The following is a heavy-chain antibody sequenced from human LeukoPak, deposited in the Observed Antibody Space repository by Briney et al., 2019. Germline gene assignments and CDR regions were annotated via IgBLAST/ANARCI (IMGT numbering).Heavy chain of an antibody. Sequence: ASVKVSCKASGYTFTDYALHWVRQAPGQSLEWMGWITTGRGETRYSQEFQRRITFTRDTSASTVYMDLSDLRSEDTAVYYCARGGSGYDWDWDFDYWGQGTLVTVSS. CDR3: ARGGSGYDWDWDFDY. V-gene: IGHV1-3*03. D-gene: IGHD5-12*01. CDR1: GYTFTDYA. J-gene: IGHJ4*02. CDR2: ITTGRGET.